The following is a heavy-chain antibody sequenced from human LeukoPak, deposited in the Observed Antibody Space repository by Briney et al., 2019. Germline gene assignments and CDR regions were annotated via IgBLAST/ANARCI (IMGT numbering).Heavy chain of an antibody. Sequence: QSGGSLRLSCAASGFTFSSYWMHWVRQVPGQGLVWVSHIDGDGRITNYGDSVKGRFTISRDNAKNILYLQMNSLRAEDTAVYYCAREDTADAFDIWGQGTMVTVSS. CDR3: AREDTADAFDI. CDR1: GFTFSSYW. V-gene: IGHV3-74*01. J-gene: IGHJ3*02. D-gene: IGHD5-18*01. CDR2: IDGDGRIT.